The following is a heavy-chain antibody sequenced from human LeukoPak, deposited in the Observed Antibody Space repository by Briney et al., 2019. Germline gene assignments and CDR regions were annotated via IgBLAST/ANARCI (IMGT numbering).Heavy chain of an antibody. Sequence: SETLSLTCTVSGGSISSYYWSWLRQPPGKGLEWIGYIYYSGSTNYNPSLKSRVTISVDTSKNQFPLKLSSVTAADTAVYYCAGSYGSGTFDYWGQGTLVTVSS. J-gene: IGHJ4*02. V-gene: IGHV4-59*08. CDR2: IYYSGST. CDR3: AGSYGSGTFDY. D-gene: IGHD3-10*01. CDR1: GGSISSYY.